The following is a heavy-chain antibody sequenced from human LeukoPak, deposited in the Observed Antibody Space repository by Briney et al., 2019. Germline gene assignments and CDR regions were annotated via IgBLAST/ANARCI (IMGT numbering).Heavy chain of an antibody. CDR3: ARDRGSSGWYEFDY. D-gene: IGHD6-19*01. Sequence: TGGSLRLSRAASGFTSSSYWMSWVRQAPGKGLEWVANIKQDGSEKYYVDSVKGRFTISRDNAKNSLYLQMNSLRAEDTAVYYCARDRGSSGWYEFDYWGQGTLVTVSS. J-gene: IGHJ4*02. CDR1: GFTSSSYW. CDR2: IKQDGSEK. V-gene: IGHV3-7*01.